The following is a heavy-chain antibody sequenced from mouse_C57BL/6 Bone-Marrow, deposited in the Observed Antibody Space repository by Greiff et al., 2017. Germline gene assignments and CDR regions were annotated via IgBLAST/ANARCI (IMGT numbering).Heavy chain of an antibody. CDR1: GFTFSSYT. Sequence: VMLVESGGGLVKPGGSLKLYCAASGFTFSSYTMSWVRQTPEKRLEWVATISGGGGNTYYPDSVKGRFTISRDNAKNTLYLQMSSLRSEDAAWYYCARQLYSLDYWGQGTTVTDSS. D-gene: IGHD2-1*01. CDR3: ARQLYSLDY. J-gene: IGHJ4*01. CDR2: ISGGGGNT. V-gene: IGHV5-9*01.